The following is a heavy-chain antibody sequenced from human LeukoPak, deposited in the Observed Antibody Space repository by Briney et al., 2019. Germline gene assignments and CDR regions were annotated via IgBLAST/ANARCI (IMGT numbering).Heavy chain of an antibody. J-gene: IGHJ4*02. V-gene: IGHV4-39*07. CDR2: NSGTT. CDR1: GGSINSSDYY. CDR3: AREKGGDGYRLDY. Sequence: SETLSLTCPVSGGSINSSDYYWGWIRQPPGKGLEWIGSNSGTTYYTPSLKSRVTISIDTSKNQFSLKLRSVTAADTAVYFCAREKGGDGYRLDYWGQGTLVTVSS. D-gene: IGHD5-24*01.